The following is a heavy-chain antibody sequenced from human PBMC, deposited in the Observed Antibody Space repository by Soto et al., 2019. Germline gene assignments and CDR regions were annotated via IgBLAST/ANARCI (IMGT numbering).Heavy chain of an antibody. CDR1: GYTFTNYY. J-gene: IGHJ4*01. CDR3: ARDFSGPMDY. Sequence: ASVKVSCKASGYTFTNYYMHWVRQAPGQGLEWMGIIYPSGGSTRNSPKFQGRVTITRDTTTSTVYMELSSLRSEDAAVYYCARDFSGPMDYWGRGTLVPVSS. D-gene: IGHD3-10*01. V-gene: IGHV1-46*01. CDR2: IYPSGGST.